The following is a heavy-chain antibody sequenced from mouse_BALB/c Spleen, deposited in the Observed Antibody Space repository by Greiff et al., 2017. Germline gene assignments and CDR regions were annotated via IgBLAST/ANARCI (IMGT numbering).Heavy chain of an antibody. CDR1: GYTFTSYW. CDR2: INPSTGYT. D-gene: IGHD2-10*02. V-gene: IGHV1-7*01. CDR3: ARSVEYGNYGRYFDY. Sequence: VKLMESGAELAKPGASVKMSCKASGYTFTSYWMHWVKQRPGQGLEWIGYINPSTGYTEYNQRFKDKATLTADKSSSTAYMQLSSLTSEDSAVYYCARSVEYGNYGRYFDYWGQGTTLTVSS. J-gene: IGHJ2*01.